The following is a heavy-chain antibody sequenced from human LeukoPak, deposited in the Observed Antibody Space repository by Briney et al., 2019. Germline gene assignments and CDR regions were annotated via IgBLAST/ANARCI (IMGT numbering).Heavy chain of an antibody. CDR2: ISSGSSTT. D-gene: IGHD3-16*01. Sequence: GGSLRLSCEGSGFTFGSYAMHWVRQAPGRGVEWVSYISSGSSTTYYADSVMVRFTISRDNAKNSLYLQVNSLRDEHTAVYYCARGRRLTLSYHYFDYWGQGNLVTASS. CDR1: GFTFGSYA. CDR3: ARGRRLTLSYHYFDY. V-gene: IGHV3-48*02. J-gene: IGHJ4*02.